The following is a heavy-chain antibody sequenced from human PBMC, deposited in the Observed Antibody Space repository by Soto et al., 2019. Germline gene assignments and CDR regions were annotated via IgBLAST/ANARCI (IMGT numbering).Heavy chain of an antibody. V-gene: IGHV4-30-4*01. CDR1: GGSISSGDYY. Sequence: SETLSLTCTVSGGSISSGDYYWSWIRQPPGKGQEWIGYIYYSGSTYYNPSLKSRVTISVDTSKNQFSLKLSSVTAADTAVYYCARVLEAVVPAAIGDGWFDPWGQGTLVTVSS. J-gene: IGHJ5*02. CDR3: ARVLEAVVPAAIGDGWFDP. D-gene: IGHD2-2*01. CDR2: IYYSGST.